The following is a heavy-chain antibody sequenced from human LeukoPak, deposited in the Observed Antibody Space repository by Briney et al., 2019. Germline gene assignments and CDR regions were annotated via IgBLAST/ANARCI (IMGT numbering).Heavy chain of an antibody. J-gene: IGHJ4*02. CDR1: GFTFSSYW. CDR3: AREYSSGWYGY. V-gene: IGHV3-7*01. CDR2: IKQDGSEK. Sequence: GGSLRLSCAASGFTFSSYWRSWVRQAPGKGLEWVANIKQDGSEKYYVDSVKGRFTISRDNAKNSLYLQMNSLRAEDTAVYYCAREYSSGWYGYWGQGTLVTVSS. D-gene: IGHD6-19*01.